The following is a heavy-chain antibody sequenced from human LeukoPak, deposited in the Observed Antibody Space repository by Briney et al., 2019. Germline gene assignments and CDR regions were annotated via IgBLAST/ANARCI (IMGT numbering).Heavy chain of an antibody. D-gene: IGHD2-15*01. J-gene: IGHJ3*02. V-gene: IGHV4-30-4*01. CDR2: IHYSGST. CDR1: GGSISSGDFF. CDR3: ARDTRYCGGGSCYPDAFDI. Sequence: LTCTVSGGSISSGDFFWSWIRQPPGXGLEWXXXIHYSGSTYYNPPLMSRVTISEDTSKKQFSLKLNSVTAADTAVYYCARDTRYCGGGSCYPDAFDIWGQGTMVTVSS.